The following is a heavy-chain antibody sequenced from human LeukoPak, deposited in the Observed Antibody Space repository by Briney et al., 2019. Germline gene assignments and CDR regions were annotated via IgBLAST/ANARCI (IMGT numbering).Heavy chain of an antibody. Sequence: SETLSLTCTVSGGSISSSSYYWGWIRQPAGKGLEWIGRIYTSGSTNYNPSLKSRVSMSVDTSKNQFSLKLSSVTAADTAVYYCARASGGSSGWRPLDYWGQGTLVTVSS. D-gene: IGHD6-19*01. CDR1: GGSISSSSYY. V-gene: IGHV4-61*02. CDR2: IYTSGST. J-gene: IGHJ4*02. CDR3: ARASGGSSGWRPLDY.